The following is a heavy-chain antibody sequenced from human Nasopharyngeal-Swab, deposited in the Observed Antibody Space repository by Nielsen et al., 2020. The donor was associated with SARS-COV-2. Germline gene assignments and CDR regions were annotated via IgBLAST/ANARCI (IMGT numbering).Heavy chain of an antibody. CDR3: ASTGQRDWLDP. J-gene: IGHJ5*02. Sequence: GESLRLSCAASGFTFSSYAMHWVRQAPGKGLEWVAVISYDGSNKYYADSVKGRFTISRDNSKNTLYLQMNSLRAEDTAVYYCASTGQRDWLDPWGQGTLVTVSS. CDR1: GFTFSSYA. D-gene: IGHD5-24*01. V-gene: IGHV3-30-3*01. CDR2: ISYDGSNK.